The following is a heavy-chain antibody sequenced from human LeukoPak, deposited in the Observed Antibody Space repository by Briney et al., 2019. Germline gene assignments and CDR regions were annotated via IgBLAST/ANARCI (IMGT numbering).Heavy chain of an antibody. D-gene: IGHD3-16*01. CDR3: AKDFREDWGNALDI. J-gene: IGHJ3*02. CDR1: GLSFRSYG. V-gene: IGHV3-30*02. Sequence: GGSLRHSCVASGLSFRSYGMHWVRQAPGKGLQWVAFIRFDGSDKYYYGDFLKGRFTISRDNPKNTLYLQVDSLRPEDTALYYCAKDFREDWGNALDISGQGTMVTVSS. CDR2: IRFDGSDK.